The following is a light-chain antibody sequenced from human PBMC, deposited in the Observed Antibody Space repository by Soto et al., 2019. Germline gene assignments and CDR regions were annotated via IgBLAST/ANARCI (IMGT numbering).Light chain of an antibody. V-gene: IGKV3-20*01. CDR3: QQYGSSPIT. Sequence: EIGMTQSSAPPSSAPGGRALLSCRASQSISINLAWYQQKPGQAPRLLIYAASNRATGIPYRFSGSGSGTDFTLTISRLEPEDFAVYYCQQYGSSPITFGQGTRLEIK. CDR1: QSISIN. J-gene: IGKJ5*01. CDR2: AAS.